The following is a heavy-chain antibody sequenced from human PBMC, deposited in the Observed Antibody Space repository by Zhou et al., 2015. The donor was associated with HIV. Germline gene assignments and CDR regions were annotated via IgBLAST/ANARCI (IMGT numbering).Heavy chain of an antibody. CDR2: IKSKIEGGTT. D-gene: IGHD2-2*02. J-gene: IGHJ4*02. Sequence: EVQLVESGGGLVKPGGSLRLSCAASGFTFSNAWMSWVRQAPGKGLEWVGRIKSKIEGGTTDFAAPVKGRFTISRDDSKNTLFLQMNSLKTEDTAVYYCATDRTFGFVVVPAAIRDWGQGTLVTVSS. CDR1: GFTFSNAW. CDR3: ATDRTFGFVVVPAAIRD. V-gene: IGHV3-15*01.